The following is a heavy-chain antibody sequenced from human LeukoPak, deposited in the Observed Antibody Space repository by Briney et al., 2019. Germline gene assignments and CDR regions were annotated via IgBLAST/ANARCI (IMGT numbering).Heavy chain of an antibody. V-gene: IGHV3-21*01. J-gene: IGHJ4*02. CDR2: ISGDGNHI. CDR1: GFTFSSYA. CDR3: ARVVGGSYLDS. D-gene: IGHD2-21*01. Sequence: GGSLRLSCAASGFTFSSYAMNWVRQAPGKGLEWVASISGDGNHIYYAASLKGRFTISSDNAKSSVFLQMDSLTADDTAVYYCARVVGGSYLDSWGQGTLVSVSS.